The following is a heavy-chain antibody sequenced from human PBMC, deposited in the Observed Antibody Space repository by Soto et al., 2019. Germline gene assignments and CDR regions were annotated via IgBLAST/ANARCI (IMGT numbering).Heavy chain of an antibody. J-gene: IGHJ4*02. V-gene: IGHV3-48*03. CDR1: GFSFRNYE. D-gene: IGHD5-12*01. Sequence: EVQLVESGGDLVQPGGSLSLSCAASGFSFRNYEMNWVRQAPGKGLEWVAFITAGGDGTYYAGSVRGRFTVSRDNVKNSLHLEMHSLRVEDTAVYYCVRDDGFDYSGSTFDHWGLGTLVTVSS. CDR2: ITAGGDGT. CDR3: VRDDGFDYSGSTFDH.